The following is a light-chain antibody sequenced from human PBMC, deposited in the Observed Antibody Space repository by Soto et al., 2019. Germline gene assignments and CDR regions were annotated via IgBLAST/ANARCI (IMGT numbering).Light chain of an antibody. V-gene: IGLV1-40*01. CDR3: QSYDSSLSGSYV. CDR1: GXNIGAGYD. CDR2: GNS. J-gene: IGLJ1*01. Sequence: QSVLTQPPSVSGAPGQRVTISCTGSGXNIGAGYDVHWYQQLPGTAPKLLIYGNSNRPSGVPDRFSGSKSGTSASLAITGLQAEDEADYYCQSYDSSLSGSYVFGTGTKVTVL.